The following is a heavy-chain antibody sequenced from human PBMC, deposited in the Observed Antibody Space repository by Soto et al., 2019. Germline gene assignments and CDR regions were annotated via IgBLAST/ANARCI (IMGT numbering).Heavy chain of an antibody. D-gene: IGHD3-16*01. J-gene: IGHJ4*02. CDR2: IKQDGSEK. Sequence: PGGSLRLSCVTSGFTFSSNWMNWVRQAPGKGLEWVANIKQDGSEKYYVDSVKGRFTISRDNAKNSLYLQMSSLRAEDTAVYYCARGGTNADFDYWGQGTLVTVSS. CDR3: ARGGTNADFDY. V-gene: IGHV3-7*01. CDR1: GFTFSSNW.